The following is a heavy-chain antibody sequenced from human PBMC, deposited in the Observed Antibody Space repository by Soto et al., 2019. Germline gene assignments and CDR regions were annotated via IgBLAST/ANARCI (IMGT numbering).Heavy chain of an antibody. CDR2: IIPIFGTA. CDR1: GGTFSSYA. CDR3: ARGSFRVFPFDP. D-gene: IGHD2-21*01. J-gene: IGHJ5*02. Sequence: QVQLVQSGAEVKKPGSSVTVSCKASGGTFSSYAISWVRQAPGQGLEWMGGIIPIFGTANYAQKFQGRVTITADKSRSTSYMELSSLRSEYTAVYYCARGSFRVFPFDPWGQGTLVTVSS. V-gene: IGHV1-69*06.